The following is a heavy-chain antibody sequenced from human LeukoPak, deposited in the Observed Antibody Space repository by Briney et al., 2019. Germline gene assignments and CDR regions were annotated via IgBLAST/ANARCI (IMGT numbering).Heavy chain of an antibody. CDR3: AKNRRLDYYYYYMDV. V-gene: IGHV3-23*01. Sequence: ESGGSLRLSCAASGFTFSSYAMSWVRQAPGKGLEWVSAISGSGGSTYYADSVKGRFTISRDNSKNTLYLQMNSLRAEDTAVYYCAKNRRLDYYYYYMDVWGKGTTVTVSS. J-gene: IGHJ6*03. CDR1: GFTFSSYA. D-gene: IGHD1-14*01. CDR2: ISGSGGST.